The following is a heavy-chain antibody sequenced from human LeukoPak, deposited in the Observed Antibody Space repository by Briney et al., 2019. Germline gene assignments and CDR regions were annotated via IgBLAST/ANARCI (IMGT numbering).Heavy chain of an antibody. CDR2: IGTAGDT. J-gene: IGHJ3*02. D-gene: IGHD3-22*01. Sequence: GRSLRLSCAASGFTFSSYDMHWVRQATGKGLEWVSAIGTAGDTYYPGSVKGRFTISRENAKNSLYLQMDSLRAGDTAVYYCARGETLYYYDSSGSREDAFDIWGQGTMVTVSS. V-gene: IGHV3-13*01. CDR3: ARGETLYYYDSSGSREDAFDI. CDR1: GFTFSSYD.